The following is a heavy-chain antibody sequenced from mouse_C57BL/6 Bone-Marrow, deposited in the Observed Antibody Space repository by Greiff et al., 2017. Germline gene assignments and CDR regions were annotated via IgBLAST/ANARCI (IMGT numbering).Heavy chain of an antibody. V-gene: IGHV1-50*01. J-gene: IGHJ2*01. Sequence: QVQLQQPGAELVKPGASVKLSCKASGYTFTSYWMQWVKQRPGQGLEWIGEIDPSDSYTNYNQKFKGKATLTVDTSSSTAYMQLNSLTSEDSAVYVCERAIYYYGSRNYWGQGTTLTVSS. CDR2: IDPSDSYT. D-gene: IGHD1-1*01. CDR1: GYTFTSYW. CDR3: ERAIYYYGSRNY.